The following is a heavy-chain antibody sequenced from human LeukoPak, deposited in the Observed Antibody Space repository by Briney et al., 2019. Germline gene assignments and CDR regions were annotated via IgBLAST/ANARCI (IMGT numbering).Heavy chain of an antibody. J-gene: IGHJ4*02. CDR1: GYTFTSYG. D-gene: IGHD3-10*01. Sequence: ASVKVSCKASGYTFTSYGISWVRQAPGQGLEWMGWISAYNGNTNYAQKLQGRVTMTTDTSTSTAYMELRSLRSEDTALYYCAKGPTIPPYYPSGNYYETKAQFDFWGQGTLVTVSS. CDR2: ISAYNGNT. CDR3: AKGPTIPPYYPSGNYYETKAQFDF. V-gene: IGHV1-18*01.